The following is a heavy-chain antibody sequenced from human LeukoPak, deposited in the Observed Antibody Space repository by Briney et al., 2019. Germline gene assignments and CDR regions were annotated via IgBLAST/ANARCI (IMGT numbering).Heavy chain of an antibody. Sequence: GGSLRLSCAPSGVTFSTYSMNWVRQAPGKGLEWVSSISSTSTYIYHADSVKGRFTISRDNAKNSLYLQMNSLRAEDTAVYYCARAHTVTTNWFDPWGQGTQVTVSS. D-gene: IGHD4-17*01. CDR1: GVTFSTYS. CDR2: ISSTSTYI. V-gene: IGHV3-21*01. J-gene: IGHJ5*02. CDR3: ARAHTVTTNWFDP.